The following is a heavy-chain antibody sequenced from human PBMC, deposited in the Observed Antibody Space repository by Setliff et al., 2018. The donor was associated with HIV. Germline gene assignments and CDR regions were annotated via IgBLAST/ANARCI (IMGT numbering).Heavy chain of an antibody. CDR2: IYPGDSHT. V-gene: IGHV5-51*01. CDR1: GYSFANYW. D-gene: IGHD2-2*01. J-gene: IGHJ6*03. CDR3: ARQPGRAAMGRENYYYYYMDV. Sequence: GESLKISCKASGYSFANYWVGWVRQMPGKGLEWMGFIYPGDSHTTYSPSFQGQVTISVDTSVSTAYLQWRSLKASDTAMYYCARQPGRAAMGRENYYYYYMDVWGKGTTVTVSS.